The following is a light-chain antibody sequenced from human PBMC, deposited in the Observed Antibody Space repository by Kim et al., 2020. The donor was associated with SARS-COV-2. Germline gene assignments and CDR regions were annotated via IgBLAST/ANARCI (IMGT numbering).Light chain of an antibody. J-gene: IGLJ3*02. Sequence: RQRVTISCSGSSANIGNNAVNWYQQRPGKAPKLLIYYDDLLPSGVSDRFSGSKSGTSASLAISGLQSEDEADYYCAAWDDSLNGPVFGGGTQLTVL. V-gene: IGLV1-36*01. CDR1: SANIGNNA. CDR2: YDD. CDR3: AAWDDSLNGPV.